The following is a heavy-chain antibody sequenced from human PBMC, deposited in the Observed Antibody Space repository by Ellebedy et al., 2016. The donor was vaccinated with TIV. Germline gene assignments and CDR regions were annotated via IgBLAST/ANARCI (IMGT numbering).Heavy chain of an antibody. V-gene: IGHV3-74*01. J-gene: IGHJ4*02. CDR1: GFTFSSYW. D-gene: IGHD1-26*01. CDR2: INSDGSST. CDR3: AREGGRNGGFDY. Sequence: GGSLRLXXAASGFTFSSYWMHWVRQAPGKGLVWVSRINSDGSSTSYADSVKGRFTISRDNAKNTLYLQMNSLIAEDTAVYYCAREGGRNGGFDYWGQGTLVAVSS.